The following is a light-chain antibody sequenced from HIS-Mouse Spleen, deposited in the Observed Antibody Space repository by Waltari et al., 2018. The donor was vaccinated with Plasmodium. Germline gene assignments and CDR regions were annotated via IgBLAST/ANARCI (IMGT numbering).Light chain of an antibody. CDR2: GAS. V-gene: IGKV3-20*01. CDR3: QQYGSSPQT. CDR1: QSVSSSY. J-gene: IGKJ1*01. Sequence: ELVLTQSPGTLSLSPGERATLSCRASQSVSSSYLAWYQQKPGQAPRRLIYGASSRATGIPDRFSGSGSGTDFTLTISRLEPEDFAVYYCQQYGSSPQTFGQGTKVEIK.